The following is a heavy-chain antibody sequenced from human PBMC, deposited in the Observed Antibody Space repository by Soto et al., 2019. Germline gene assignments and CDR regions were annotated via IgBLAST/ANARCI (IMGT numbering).Heavy chain of an antibody. Sequence: TSETLSLTCTVSGGSISSGDYYWSWIRQPPGKGLEWIGYIYYSGSTYYNPSLKSRVTISVDTSKNQFSLKLSSVTAADTAVYYCASDRQLDYYDSSGYASWGQGTLVTVSS. CDR3: ASDRQLDYYDSSGYAS. V-gene: IGHV4-30-4*01. J-gene: IGHJ5*02. D-gene: IGHD3-22*01. CDR1: GGSISSGDYY. CDR2: IYYSGST.